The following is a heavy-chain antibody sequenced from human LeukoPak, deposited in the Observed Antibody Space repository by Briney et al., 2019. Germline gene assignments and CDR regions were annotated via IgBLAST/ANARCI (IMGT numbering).Heavy chain of an antibody. CDR1: GFSFSSSN. V-gene: IGHV3-23*01. D-gene: IGHD4/OR15-4a*01. CDR3: AKDLRNGDNYGFLDY. J-gene: IGHJ4*02. Sequence: GGSLRLSCAASGFSFSSSNMNWVRQTPDKGLEWVASISSSGGRTYYADSAKGRFTVSRGNSKNTLYLQMDSLRVEDTAIYYCAKDLRNGDNYGFLDYWGQGTLVTVSS. CDR2: ISSSGGRT.